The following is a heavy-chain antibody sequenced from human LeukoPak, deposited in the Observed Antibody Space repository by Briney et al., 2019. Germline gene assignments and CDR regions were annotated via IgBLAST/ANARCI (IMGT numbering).Heavy chain of an antibody. D-gene: IGHD4-17*01. CDR2: IKPSGEST. J-gene: IGHJ4*02. CDR3: ARAKSRDYGIDY. Sequence: ASVTVSCKTSGYTFTNYYLHWVRQAPRQGLEWMGIIKPSGESTIYAQKFQGRVTMTRDTSTSTVYMELSSLRSEDTAVYFCARAKSRDYGIDYWGPGTLVTVSS. V-gene: IGHV1-46*01. CDR1: GYTFTNYY.